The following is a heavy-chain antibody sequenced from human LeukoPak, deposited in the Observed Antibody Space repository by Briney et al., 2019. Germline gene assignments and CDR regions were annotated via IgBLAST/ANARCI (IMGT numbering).Heavy chain of an antibody. CDR3: ARESSSVAFDI. D-gene: IGHD3-22*01. Sequence: GRSLRLSCAASGFTFSNYAMHWVRQAPGKGLEWVAVISYDGSNKYYADSVKGRFTISRDNSKNTLYLQMNSLRAEDTAVYYCARESSSVAFDIWGQGTMVTVSS. J-gene: IGHJ3*02. V-gene: IGHV3-30-3*01. CDR2: ISYDGSNK. CDR1: GFTFSNYA.